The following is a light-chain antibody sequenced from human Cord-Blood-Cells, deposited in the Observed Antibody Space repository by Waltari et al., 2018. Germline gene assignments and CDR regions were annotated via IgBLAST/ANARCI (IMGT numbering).Light chain of an antibody. J-gene: IGLJ2*01. CDR1: SSNIGAGYD. CDR2: GNS. Sequence: QSVLTQPPSVSGAPGQRCTIPCPGSSSNIGAGYDVHWYQQLPGPAPKLLIYGNSNRPSGVPDRFSGSKSGTSASLAITGLQAEDEADYYCQSYDSSLSGSVVFGGGTKLTVL. V-gene: IGLV1-40*01. CDR3: QSYDSSLSGSVV.